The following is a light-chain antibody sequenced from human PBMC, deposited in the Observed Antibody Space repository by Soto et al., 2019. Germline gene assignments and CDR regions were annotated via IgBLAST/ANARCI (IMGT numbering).Light chain of an antibody. J-gene: IGKJ1*01. CDR1: QSISNH. CDR2: AAS. V-gene: IGKV1-39*01. CDR3: QQSYSSPPT. Sequence: DIQMTQSPSSLSASVEDRVIITCRASQSISNHLNWYQQKPGKAPKLLLFAASSLQSGVPSRFSGSRSGPDFTLTISSLQPEDFATYYCQQSYSSPPTFGQGTKVEIK.